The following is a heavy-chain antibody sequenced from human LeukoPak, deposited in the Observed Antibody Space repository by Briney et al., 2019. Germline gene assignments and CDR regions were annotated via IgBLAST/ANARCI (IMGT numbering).Heavy chain of an antibody. Sequence: ASVKVSCKASGYTFTGYYMHWVRQAPGQGLEWMRWINPNSGGTNYAQKFQGRVTMTRDTSISTAYMELSRLRSDDTAVYYCAGARYDSSGYYGYWGQGTLVTVSS. J-gene: IGHJ4*02. CDR2: INPNSGGT. D-gene: IGHD3-22*01. CDR1: GYTFTGYY. CDR3: AGARYDSSGYYGY. V-gene: IGHV1-2*02.